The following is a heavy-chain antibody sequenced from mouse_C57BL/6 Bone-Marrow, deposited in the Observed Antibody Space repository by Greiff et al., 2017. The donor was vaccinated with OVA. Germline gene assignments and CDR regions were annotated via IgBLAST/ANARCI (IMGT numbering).Heavy chain of an antibody. J-gene: IGHJ4*01. CDR2: INPSNGGT. D-gene: IGHD2-3*01. V-gene: IGHV1-53*01. CDR1: GYTFTSYW. Sequence: VQLQPPGTELVKPGASVKLSCKASGYTFTSYWMHWVKQRPGQGLEWIGNINPSNGGTNYNEKFKSKATLTVDKSSSTAYMQLSSLTSEDSAVYDCARDRWLLRGDYAMDYWGQGTSVTVSS. CDR3: ARDRWLLRGDYAMDY.